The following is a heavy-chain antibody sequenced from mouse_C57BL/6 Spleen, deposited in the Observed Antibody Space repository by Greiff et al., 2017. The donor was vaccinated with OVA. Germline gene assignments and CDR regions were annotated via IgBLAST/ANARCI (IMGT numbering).Heavy chain of an antibody. CDR1: GYTFTSYW. J-gene: IGHJ2*01. CDR3: ARAGWDGSFFDY. V-gene: IGHV1-64*01. Sequence: QVQLQQPGAELVKPGASVKLSCKASGYTFTSYWMHWVKQRPGQGLEWIGMIHPTSGSTNYNEKFKSKATLTVDKSSSTAYMQLSSLTSEDSAVDYCARAGWDGSFFDYWGQGTTLTVSS. D-gene: IGHD2-3*01. CDR2: IHPTSGST.